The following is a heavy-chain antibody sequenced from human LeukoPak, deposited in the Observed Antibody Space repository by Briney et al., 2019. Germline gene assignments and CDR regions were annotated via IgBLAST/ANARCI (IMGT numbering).Heavy chain of an antibody. Sequence: GGSLRLSCTTTGFTFSSYGMHWVRQAPGEGLEWVSVIYSGGTTYYADSVKGRFTISRDNSKNTLSLQMNSLRAEDTAVYYCARGMAFFYRDWGQGTLVTVSS. V-gene: IGHV3-66*01. CDR3: ARGMAFFYRD. CDR2: IYSGGTT. CDR1: GFTFSSYG. D-gene: IGHD2/OR15-2a*01. J-gene: IGHJ4*02.